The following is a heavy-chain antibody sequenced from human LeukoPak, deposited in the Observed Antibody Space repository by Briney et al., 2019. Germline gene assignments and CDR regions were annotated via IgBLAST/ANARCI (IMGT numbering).Heavy chain of an antibody. J-gene: IGHJ4*02. CDR1: GGSFSGHY. CDR3: AREDCSSGTCSHFDY. Sequence: PSETLSLTCAVYGGSFSGHYWSWIRQPPGKGLEWIGEINHSGSTNYTPSLKGRVTISVDTSKNQFSLKLSSVTAADTAFYYCAREDCSSGTCSHFDYWGQGTLVTVSS. V-gene: IGHV4-34*01. CDR2: INHSGST. D-gene: IGHD2-15*01.